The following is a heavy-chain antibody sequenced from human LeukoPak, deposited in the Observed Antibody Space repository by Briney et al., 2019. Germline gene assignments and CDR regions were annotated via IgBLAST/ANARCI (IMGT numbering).Heavy chain of an antibody. D-gene: IGHD2-2*01. CDR3: ARGRPMGYCSSTSCRIPDYYYMDV. V-gene: IGHV1-69*01. CDR2: IIPIFGTA. Sequence: SVKVSCEASGGTFSSYAISWVRQAPGQGLEWMGGIIPIFGTANYAQKFQGRVTITADESTSTAYMELSSLRSEDTAVYYCARGRPMGYCSSTSCRIPDYYYMDVWGKGTTVTVSS. J-gene: IGHJ6*03. CDR1: GGTFSSYA.